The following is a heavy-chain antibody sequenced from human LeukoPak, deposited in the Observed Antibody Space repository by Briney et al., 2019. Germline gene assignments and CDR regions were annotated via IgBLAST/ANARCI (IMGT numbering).Heavy chain of an antibody. CDR3: ARGDTIFGVVINWFDP. D-gene: IGHD3-3*01. Sequence: SETLSLTCTVSGGSIRSTSYYWSWIRQPPGKGLEWIGEINHSGSTNYNPSLKSRVTISVDTSKNQFSLKLSSVTAADTAVYYCARGDTIFGVVINWFDPWGQGTLVTVSS. CDR1: GGSIRSTSYY. J-gene: IGHJ5*02. CDR2: INHSGST. V-gene: IGHV4-39*07.